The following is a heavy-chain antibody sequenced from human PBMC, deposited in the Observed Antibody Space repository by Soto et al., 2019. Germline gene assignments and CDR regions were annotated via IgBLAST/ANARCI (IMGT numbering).Heavy chain of an antibody. V-gene: IGHV3-21*01. CDR2: ISGSSSYI. J-gene: IGHJ6*02. CDR3: ARDVEYSSSFYGMDV. CDR1: GFTFSSYS. D-gene: IGHD6-6*01. Sequence: EVQLVESGGGLVKPGGSLRLSLTASGFTFSSYSINWVRQAPGKGLEWVSSISGSSSYIYYADSMKGRFTISRDNAKNSLYLQMNSLRAEDTAVYYCARDVEYSSSFYGMDVWGQGTTVTVSS.